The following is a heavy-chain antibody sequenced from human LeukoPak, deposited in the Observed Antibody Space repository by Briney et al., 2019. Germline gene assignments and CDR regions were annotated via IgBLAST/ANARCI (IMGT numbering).Heavy chain of an antibody. D-gene: IGHD3-10*01. CDR3: ARGRPLLWFGESPDY. CDR2: INHSGST. Sequence: PSETLSLTCAVYGVSFSGYYWSWIRQPPGKGLEWIGEINHSGSTNYNPSLKSRVTISVDTSKNQFSLKLSSVTAADTAVYYCARGRPLLWFGESPDYWGQGTLVTVST. V-gene: IGHV4-34*01. CDR1: GVSFSGYY. J-gene: IGHJ4*02.